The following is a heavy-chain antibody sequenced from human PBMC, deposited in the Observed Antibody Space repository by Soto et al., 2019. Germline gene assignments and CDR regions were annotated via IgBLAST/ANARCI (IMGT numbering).Heavy chain of an antibody. CDR2: IYFTGNT. Sequence: PSETLSLTCSASGGSITSSSHFWGWVRQPPGKGLEWIGTIYFTGNTYYTPSLKSRLTMSIDTSKNEFSLSLNSVTAADTAVYYCAGQTFTIAAASYGRSNWFDPWGPGTLVTVS. J-gene: IGHJ5*02. CDR3: AGQTFTIAAASYGRSNWFDP. D-gene: IGHD6-25*01. CDR1: GGSITSSSHF. V-gene: IGHV4-39*01.